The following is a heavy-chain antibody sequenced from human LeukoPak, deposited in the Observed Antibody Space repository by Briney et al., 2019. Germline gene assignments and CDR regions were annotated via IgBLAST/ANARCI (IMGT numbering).Heavy chain of an antibody. CDR1: GFTFSYYD. Sequence: GGSLRLSCAASGFTFSYYDMHWVRQGPGKGLEWVSGINTAGDTYYPGSAKGRFTISRENAKNTLYLQMNSLRVEDTAFYYCARDRGGWQQLDYWGQGTLVTVSS. D-gene: IGHD5-24*01. J-gene: IGHJ4*02. CDR3: ARDRGGWQQLDY. CDR2: INTAGDT. V-gene: IGHV3-13*01.